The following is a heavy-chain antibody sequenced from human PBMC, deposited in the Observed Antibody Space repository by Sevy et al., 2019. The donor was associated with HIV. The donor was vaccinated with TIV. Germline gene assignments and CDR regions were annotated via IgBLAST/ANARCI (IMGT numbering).Heavy chain of an antibody. CDR3: ARSGFLEWPGSFRGPRNWFDP. CDR2: IYYSGST. D-gene: IGHD3-3*01. V-gene: IGHV4-59*13. Sequence: SETLSLTCTVSGGSISSYYWSWIRQPPGKGLEWIGYIYYSGSTNYNPSLKSRVTISVDTSKNQFSLKLSSVTAADTAVYYCARSGFLEWPGSFRGPRNWFDPWGQGTLVTVSS. CDR1: GGSISSYY. J-gene: IGHJ5*02.